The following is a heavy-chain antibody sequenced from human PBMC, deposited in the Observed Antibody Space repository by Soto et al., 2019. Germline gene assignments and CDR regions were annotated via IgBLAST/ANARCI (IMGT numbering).Heavy chain of an antibody. CDR2: IKPDGTAQ. J-gene: IGHJ5*02. CDR3: RAWESSNNP. Sequence: EGHLVQSGGGLVQPGGSLRLSCVASRFTISNFWMNWVRQSTGKGLEWVANIKPDGTAQAYVDSVKGRFTVSRDNAKSQPHLQIISRRADDTPIYSCRAWESSNNPWCQGTLVSVSS. CDR1: RFTISNFW. D-gene: IGHD3-16*01. V-gene: IGHV3-7*01.